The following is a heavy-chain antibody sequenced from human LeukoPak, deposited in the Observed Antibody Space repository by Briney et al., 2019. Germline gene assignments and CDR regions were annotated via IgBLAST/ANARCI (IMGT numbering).Heavy chain of an antibody. V-gene: IGHV1-58*02. CDR3: AAGVGYTYGLSLGATALISDI. D-gene: IGHD5-18*01. CDR1: GFTFSGCA. CDR2: IVVGTGKK. Sequence: ASVKVSCKASGFTFSGCAMQWLRQARGQRLEWIGWIVVGTGKKDYAQGFQERVTITTDMTTSTAYMELSSLRSEDTAVYYCAAGVGYTYGLSLGATALISDIWGQGTKVTVSA. J-gene: IGHJ3*02.